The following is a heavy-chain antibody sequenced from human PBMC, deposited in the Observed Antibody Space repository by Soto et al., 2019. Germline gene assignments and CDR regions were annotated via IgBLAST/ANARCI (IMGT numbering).Heavy chain of an antibody. CDR3: ARVNGGGYYYYGMDV. CDR2: IYYTGTT. D-gene: IGHD2-8*01. CDR1: RGSISSYY. Sequence: LSLTCSVSRGSISSYYWTWIRQPPGKGLEWIGSIYYTGTTNYNPSLKNRVTMSVDTSKNHFSLKLNSVTAADTAVYFCARVNGGGYYYYGMDVWGQGTTVTVSS. J-gene: IGHJ6*02. V-gene: IGHV4-59*01.